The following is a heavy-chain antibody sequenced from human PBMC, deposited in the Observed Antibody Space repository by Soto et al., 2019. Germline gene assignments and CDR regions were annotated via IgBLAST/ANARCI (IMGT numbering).Heavy chain of an antibody. CDR1: GGTFSSYA. CDR3: ARGGMIVVSGGGAFDI. V-gene: IGHV1-69*13. CDR2: IIPIFGTA. J-gene: IGHJ3*02. D-gene: IGHD3-22*01. Sequence: WASVKVSCKASGGTFSSYAISWVRQAPGQGLEWMGGIIPIFGTANYAQKFQGRVTITADESTSTAYMELSSLRSEDTAVYYCARGGMIVVSGGGAFDIWGQGTMVTVSS.